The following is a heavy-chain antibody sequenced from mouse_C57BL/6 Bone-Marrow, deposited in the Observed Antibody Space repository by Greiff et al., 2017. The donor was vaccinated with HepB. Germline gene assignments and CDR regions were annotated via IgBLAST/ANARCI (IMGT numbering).Heavy chain of an antibody. J-gene: IGHJ2*01. CDR1: GFTFSSYG. CDR3: AGTANYFDY. D-gene: IGHD1-2*01. CDR2: ISSGGSYT. V-gene: IGHV5-6*01. Sequence: EVHLVESGGDLVKPGGSLKLSCAASGFTFSSYGMSWVRQTPDKRLEWVATISSGGSYTYYPDSVKGRFTISRDNAKNTLYLQMSSLKSEVTAMYYCAGTANYFDYWGQGTTLTVSS.